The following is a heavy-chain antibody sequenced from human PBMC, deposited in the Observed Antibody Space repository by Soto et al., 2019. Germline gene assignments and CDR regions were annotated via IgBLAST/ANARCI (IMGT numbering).Heavy chain of an antibody. CDR1: GGTFSSHT. J-gene: IGHJ2*01. D-gene: IGHD4-17*01. CDR3: XXXXFGDYWYFDL. V-gene: IGHV1-69*08. CDR2: IIPALGTA. Sequence: QDQLVQSGAEVKKPGSSVKVSCKASGGTFSSHTFSWVRQAPGQGLEWMGRIIPALGTATYAQKFQGRVTITADESATTVYMELNSLXSXXXXXXXXXXXXFGDYWYFDLWGRGTLVTVSS.